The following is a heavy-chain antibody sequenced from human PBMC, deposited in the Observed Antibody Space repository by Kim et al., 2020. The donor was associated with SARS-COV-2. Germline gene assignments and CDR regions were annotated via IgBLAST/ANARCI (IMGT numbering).Heavy chain of an antibody. J-gene: IGHJ4*02. CDR1: GFTFSSYG. V-gene: IGHV3-30*18. Sequence: GGSLRLSCAASGFTFSSYGMHWVRQAPGKGLEWVAVISYDGSNKYYADSVKGRFTISRDNSKNTLYLQMNSLRAEDTAVYYCAKDDTYYDLGAYDYWGQGTLVTVSS. CDR3: AKDDTYYDLGAYDY. CDR2: ISYDGSNK. D-gene: IGHD3-3*01.